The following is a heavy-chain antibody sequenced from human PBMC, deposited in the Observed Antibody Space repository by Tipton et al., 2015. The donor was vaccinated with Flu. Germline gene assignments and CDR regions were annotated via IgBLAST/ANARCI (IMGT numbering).Heavy chain of an antibody. Sequence: QLVQSGAEVKKPGASVKVSCKASGYTFSNYYVHWVRQAPGQGLEWMGQINPTGGSTIYAQKFQGRVTMTSDTSTSTVYMELSSLRSEDTAVYYCAGPLHRDGCNLGYWGQGTLVTVSS. V-gene: IGHV1-46*01. D-gene: IGHD5-24*01. J-gene: IGHJ4*02. CDR2: INPTGGST. CDR1: GYTFSNYY. CDR3: AGPLHRDGCNLGY.